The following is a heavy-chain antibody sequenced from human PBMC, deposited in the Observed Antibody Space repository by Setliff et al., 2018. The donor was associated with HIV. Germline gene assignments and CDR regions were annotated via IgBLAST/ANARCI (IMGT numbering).Heavy chain of an antibody. CDR3: ARDPRIAVARDYYYYYMDV. Sequence: ASVKVSCKASGYTFTSYGISWVRQAPGQGLEWMGWISAYNDNTNYAQKLQGRVTMTTDTSTSTAYMELSSLRSEDTAVYYCARDPRIAVARDYYYYYMDVWGKGTTVTVSS. D-gene: IGHD6-19*01. CDR2: ISAYNDNT. CDR1: GYTFTSYG. V-gene: IGHV1-18*01. J-gene: IGHJ6*03.